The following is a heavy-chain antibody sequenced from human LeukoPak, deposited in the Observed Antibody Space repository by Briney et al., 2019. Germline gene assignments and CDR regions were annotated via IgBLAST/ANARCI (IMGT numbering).Heavy chain of an antibody. CDR1: GFTFSSYW. J-gene: IGHJ6*03. Sequence: GGSLRLSCAASGFTFSSYWVSWVRQAPGKGLEWVANIKQDGSEKYYVDSVKGRFTISRGNAKNSLYLQMNSLRAEDTAVYYCARVRGDGYNYNYYYYMDVWGKGTTVTVSS. CDR3: ARVRGDGYNYNYYYYMDV. V-gene: IGHV3-7*01. D-gene: IGHD5-24*01. CDR2: IKQDGSEK.